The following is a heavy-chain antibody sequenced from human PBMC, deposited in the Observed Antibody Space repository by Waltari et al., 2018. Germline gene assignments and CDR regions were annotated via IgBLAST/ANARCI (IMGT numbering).Heavy chain of an antibody. V-gene: IGHV3-30*02. D-gene: IGHD1-20*01. CDR3: AKGDNWNDDYYYGMDV. Sequence: QVQLVESGGGVVQPGGSLRLSCAASGFTFSSYGMHWGRQAPGKGLEWVAFIRYDGSNKYYADSVKGRFTISRDNSKNTLYLQMNSLRAEDTAVYYCAKGDNWNDDYYYGMDVWGQGTTVTVSS. J-gene: IGHJ6*02. CDR2: IRYDGSNK. CDR1: GFTFSSYG.